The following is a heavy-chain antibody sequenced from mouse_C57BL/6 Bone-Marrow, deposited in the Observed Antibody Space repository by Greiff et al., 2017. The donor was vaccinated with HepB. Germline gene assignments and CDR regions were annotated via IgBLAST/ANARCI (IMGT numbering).Heavy chain of an antibody. CDR3: ARKITTGGYYAMDY. CDR2: IDPSDSET. CDR1: GYTFTSYW. J-gene: IGHJ4*01. Sequence: VQLQQPGAELVRPGSSVKLSCKASGYTFTSYWMHWVKQRPIQGLEWIGNIDPSDSETHYNQKFKDKATLTVDKSSSTAYMQLSSLTSEDSAVYYCARKITTGGYYAMDYWGQGTSVTVSS. D-gene: IGHD2-4*01. V-gene: IGHV1-52*01.